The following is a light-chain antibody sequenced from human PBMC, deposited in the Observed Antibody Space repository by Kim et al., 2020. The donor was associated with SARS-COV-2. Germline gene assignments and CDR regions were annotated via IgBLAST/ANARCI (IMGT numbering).Light chain of an antibody. V-gene: IGLV3-21*04. CDR2: YDS. Sequence: AQGKTARIACGRNNIGSKSVHWYQRKPGQAPVLVIYYDSDRPSGIPERFSGSNSGNTATLTISRVEAGDEADYYCQVWDSSSDHVVFGGGTQLTVL. CDR1: NIGSKS. J-gene: IGLJ2*01. CDR3: QVWDSSSDHVV.